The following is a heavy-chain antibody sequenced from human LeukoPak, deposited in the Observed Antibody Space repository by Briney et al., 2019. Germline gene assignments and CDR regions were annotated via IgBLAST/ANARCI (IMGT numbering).Heavy chain of an antibody. Sequence: GGSLRLSCAASGLSVTSNYMSWVRRDPGKGLEWVSVIYSGGSTYYADSVTGRFTISRDNSKNTLYLQMNSLRAEDTAVYYCARVLPAGNCFDDWGQGILVTVSS. CDR3: ARVLPAGNCFDD. CDR1: GLSVTSNY. D-gene: IGHD4-23*01. V-gene: IGHV3-53*01. J-gene: IGHJ4*02. CDR2: IYSGGST.